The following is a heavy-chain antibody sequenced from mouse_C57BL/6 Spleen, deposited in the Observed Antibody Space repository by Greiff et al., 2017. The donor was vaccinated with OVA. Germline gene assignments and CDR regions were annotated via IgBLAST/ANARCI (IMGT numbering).Heavy chain of an antibody. Sequence: QVQLQQSGTELVKPGASVKLSCKASGYTFTSYWMHWVKQRPGQGLEWIGNINPSNGGTNYNEKFKSKATLTVDKSSSTAYMQLSSLTSEDSAVYYCARWGELGRFFDYWGQGTTLTVSS. V-gene: IGHV1-53*01. J-gene: IGHJ2*01. CDR2: INPSNGGT. D-gene: IGHD4-1*01. CDR3: ARWGELGRFFDY. CDR1: GYTFTSYW.